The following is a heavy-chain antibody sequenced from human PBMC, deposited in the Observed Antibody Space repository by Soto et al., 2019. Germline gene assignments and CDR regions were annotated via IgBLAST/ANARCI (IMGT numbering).Heavy chain of an antibody. CDR3: AGGYYESSDYYVGSRRFDY. CDR1: GGSVSRSDYY. Sequence: QVQLQESGPGLVKPSQTLSLTCTVSGGSVSRSDYYWGWIRQPPGKGLDWIGYIYSTGKTYYNPSLRSRLTISLDAPTNQFSRKLSSVTAADTAVYYCAGGYYESSDYYVGSRRFDYWGQGTPVTVSS. J-gene: IGHJ4*02. CDR2: IYSTGKT. V-gene: IGHV4-30-4*01. D-gene: IGHD3-22*01.